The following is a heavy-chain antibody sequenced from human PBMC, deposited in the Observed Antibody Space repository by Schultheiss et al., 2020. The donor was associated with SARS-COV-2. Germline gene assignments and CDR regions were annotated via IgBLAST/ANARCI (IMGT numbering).Heavy chain of an antibody. J-gene: IGHJ6*03. D-gene: IGHD5-18*01. CDR2: INPNSGGT. V-gene: IGHV1-2*02. Sequence: ASVKVSCKASGGTFSSYAISWVRQAPGQGLEWMGWINPNSGGTDYAQKFQGRVTMTRDTSTSTAYMELSRLRSDDTAVYYCATVVDTAMVSYYYYMDVWGQGTTVTVSS. CDR1: GGTFSSYA. CDR3: ATVVDTAMVSYYYYMDV.